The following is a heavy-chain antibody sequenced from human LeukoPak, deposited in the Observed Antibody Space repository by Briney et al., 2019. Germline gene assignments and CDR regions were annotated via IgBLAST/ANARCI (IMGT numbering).Heavy chain of an antibody. V-gene: IGHV3-30*04. CDR1: GFTFSSYA. Sequence: PGGSLRLSCAASGFTFSSYAMHWVRQAPGKGLEWVAVISYDGSNKYYADSVKGRFTISRDNSKNTLYLQMNSLRAEDTAVYYCARDPWGTAMAPFDYWGQGTLVTVSS. D-gene: IGHD5-18*01. CDR2: ISYDGSNK. CDR3: ARDPWGTAMAPFDY. J-gene: IGHJ4*02.